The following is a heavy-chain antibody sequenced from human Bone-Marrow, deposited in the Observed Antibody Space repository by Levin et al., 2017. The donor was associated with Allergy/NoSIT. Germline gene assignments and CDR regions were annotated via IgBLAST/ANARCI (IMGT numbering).Heavy chain of an antibody. CDR2: IYSGGST. J-gene: IGHJ4*02. D-gene: IGHD3-10*01. CDR1: GFTVSSYY. CDR3: ARGWFGELLSH. V-gene: IGHV3-53*01. Sequence: LGESLKISCAASGFTVSSYYMSWVRQAPGKGPEWVSVIYSGGSTYYADSVKGRFTISRDNSKNTLYLQMNSLRAEDTAVYYCARGWFGELLSHWGQGTLVTVSS.